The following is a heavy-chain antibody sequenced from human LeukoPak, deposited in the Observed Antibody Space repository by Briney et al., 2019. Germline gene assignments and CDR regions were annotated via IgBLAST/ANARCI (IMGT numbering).Heavy chain of an antibody. V-gene: IGHV4-59*08. CDR2: IYYSGST. CDR3: ARGYSYGSRFDY. Sequence: SETLSLTCTVSGGSISSYYWSWIRQPPGKGLEWIGYIYYSGSTNYNPSLKSRVTISVDTSKNQFSLKLSSVTAADTAVYYCARGYSYGSRFDYWGQGTLVTVSS. D-gene: IGHD5-18*01. J-gene: IGHJ4*02. CDR1: GGSISSYY.